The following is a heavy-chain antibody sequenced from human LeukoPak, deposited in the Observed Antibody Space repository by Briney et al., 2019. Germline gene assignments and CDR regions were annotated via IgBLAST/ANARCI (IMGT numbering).Heavy chain of an antibody. Sequence: SETLSLTCTVSGGSISSSSYYWGWIRQPPGKGLEWLGSIYYSGSTYYNPSLKSRVTISVDTSKNQFSLKLSSVTAADTAVYYCARELSGDIVVVVAATGGAFDIWGQGTMVTVSS. CDR1: GGSISSSSYY. CDR3: ARELSGDIVVVVAATGGAFDI. D-gene: IGHD2-15*01. CDR2: IYYSGST. V-gene: IGHV4-39*07. J-gene: IGHJ3*02.